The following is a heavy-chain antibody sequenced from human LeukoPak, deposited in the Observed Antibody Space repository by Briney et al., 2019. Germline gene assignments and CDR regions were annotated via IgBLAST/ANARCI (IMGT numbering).Heavy chain of an antibody. D-gene: IGHD4-23*01. J-gene: IGHJ4*02. CDR1: GYTFSDYW. CDR3: ARGRFCDSGNCYLDY. CDR2: IKPDGGDR. V-gene: IGHV3-7*01. Sequence: TGGSLRLSCAASGYTFSDYWMSWVRQAPGKGLERVANIKPDGGDRYYVDPVKGRFTISRDNAKGSLYLQMNSLRAEDTAVYYCARGRFCDSGNCYLDYWGQGTLVTVSS.